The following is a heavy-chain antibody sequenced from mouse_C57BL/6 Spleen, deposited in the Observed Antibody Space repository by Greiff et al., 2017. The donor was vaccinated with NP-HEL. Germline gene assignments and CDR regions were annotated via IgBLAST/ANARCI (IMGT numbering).Heavy chain of an antibody. CDR2: IHPSDSDT. J-gene: IGHJ2*01. D-gene: IGHD1-1*01. CDR1: GYTFTSYW. Sequence: VQLQQPGAELVKPGASVKVSCKASGYTFTSYWMHWVKQRPGQGLEWIGRIHPSDSDTNYNQKFKGKATLTVDKSSSTAYMQLSSLTSEDSAVYYCALITTVVAEGNYFDYWGQGTTLTVSS. V-gene: IGHV1-74*01. CDR3: ALITTVVAEGNYFDY.